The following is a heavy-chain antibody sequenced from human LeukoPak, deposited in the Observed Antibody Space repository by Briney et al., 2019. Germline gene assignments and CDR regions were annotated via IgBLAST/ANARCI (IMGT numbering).Heavy chain of an antibody. CDR1: GFTFSNCE. J-gene: IGHJ3*02. CDR3: ASTYDRSGYPDAFDI. CDR2: ISSSGSTI. V-gene: IGHV3-48*03. Sequence: PGGSLRLSCAASGFTFSNCEMNWVRQAPGKGLEWVSYISSSGSTIYYADSVKGRFTISRDNAKNSLYLQMNRLRAEDTALYYCASTYDRSGYPDAFDIWGQGTMVTVSS. D-gene: IGHD3-22*01.